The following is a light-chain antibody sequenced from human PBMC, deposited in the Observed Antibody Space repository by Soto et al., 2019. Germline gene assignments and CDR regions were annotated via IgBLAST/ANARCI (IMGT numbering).Light chain of an antibody. CDR3: KSKTGSVTYV. CDR2: EVS. V-gene: IGLV2-14*01. Sequence: QSALAQPASVSGSPGQSITISCTGTSSDVGSFNYVSWYQQVPGKAPKLLIYEVSNRPSGVSNRFSGSKSGNTASLTISGLQAEDEADYYCKSKTGSVTYVFGTGTKVTVL. CDR1: SSDVGSFNY. J-gene: IGLJ1*01.